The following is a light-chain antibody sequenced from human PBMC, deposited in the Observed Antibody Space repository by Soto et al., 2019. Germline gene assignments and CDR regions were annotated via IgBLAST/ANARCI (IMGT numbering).Light chain of an antibody. CDR3: QQYHDWPPEIT. CDR1: QSVGSN. J-gene: IGKJ5*01. CDR2: GAS. Sequence: EIVMTQSPATLSLSPGERATLSCRASQSVGSNLAWYQRKPGQAPRLLIYGASTRAIGIPARFSGSGSGTEFTLTISILQSEDFAVYFCQQYHDWPPEITFGQGTRLEIK. V-gene: IGKV3-15*01.